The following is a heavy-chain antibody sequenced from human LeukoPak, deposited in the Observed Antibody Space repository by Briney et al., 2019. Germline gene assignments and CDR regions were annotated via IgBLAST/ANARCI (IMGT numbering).Heavy chain of an antibody. CDR2: IFSKTDGGAT. Sequence: GGSLRLSCAASGFTFTNAWMNWVRQPPGKGLEWVGRIFSKTDGGATDYAAPVKGRLIISRDDSKNTLYLQMNSLQTEDTAVYYCTDWDAARFDYWGQGSLVTVSS. J-gene: IGHJ4*02. V-gene: IGHV3-15*01. D-gene: IGHD1-1*01. CDR3: TDWDAARFDY. CDR1: GFTFTNAW.